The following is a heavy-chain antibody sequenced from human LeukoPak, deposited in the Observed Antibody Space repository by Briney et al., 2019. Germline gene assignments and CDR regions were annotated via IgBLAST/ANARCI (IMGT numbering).Heavy chain of an antibody. CDR3: ARYCSSTSCILRGFDY. Sequence: SETLSLTCSVSGYSFTSGHYWGWIRQPPGKGLEWIGNIYHTGSTHYNPSLKSRVTISVDTSKNQFSLKLSSVTAADTAVYYCARYCSSTSCILRGFDYWGQGTLVTVSS. D-gene: IGHD2-2*01. J-gene: IGHJ4*02. V-gene: IGHV4-38-2*01. CDR1: GYSFTSGHY. CDR2: IYHTGST.